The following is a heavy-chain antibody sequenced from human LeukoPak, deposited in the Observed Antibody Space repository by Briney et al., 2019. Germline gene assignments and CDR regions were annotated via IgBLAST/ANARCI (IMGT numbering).Heavy chain of an antibody. J-gene: IGHJ4*02. V-gene: IGHV3-64D*06. CDR3: VKATYCSGGSCYSYYFDY. Sequence: GGSLRLSCSASGFTFSSYAMHWVRQAPGKGLEYVSAISSNGGSTYYADSVKGRLTISRDNSKNTLYLQMSSLRAEDTAVYYCVKATYCSGGSCYSYYFDYWGQGTLVTVSS. CDR1: GFTFSSYA. CDR2: ISSNGGST. D-gene: IGHD2-15*01.